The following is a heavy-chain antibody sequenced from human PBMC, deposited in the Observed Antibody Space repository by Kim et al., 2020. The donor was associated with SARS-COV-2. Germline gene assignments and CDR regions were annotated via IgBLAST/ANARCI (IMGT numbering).Heavy chain of an antibody. Sequence: NGKFTISRDNSKNTLYLQMNSLRVEDTAVYYCARGYGDYVPFCYYDGMDVWGQGTTVTVSS. D-gene: IGHD4-17*01. J-gene: IGHJ6*02. CDR3: ARGYGDYVPFCYYDGMDV. V-gene: IGHV3-66*01.